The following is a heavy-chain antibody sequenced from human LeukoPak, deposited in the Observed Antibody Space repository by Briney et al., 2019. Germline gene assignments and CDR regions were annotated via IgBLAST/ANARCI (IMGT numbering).Heavy chain of an antibody. CDR1: GGSINSYY. J-gene: IGHJ4*02. D-gene: IGHD2-8*01. Sequence: PAETLSLTCTVSGGSINSYYWTWIRQPPGKGLEWIGEICLTGLTHYYPSLESRVTVSLDKSKNQLSLNLTSVTAADTAVYYCSRENGAFSPFGYWGQGTLVTVLS. V-gene: IGHV4-59*12. CDR2: ICLTGLT. CDR3: SRENGAFSPFGY.